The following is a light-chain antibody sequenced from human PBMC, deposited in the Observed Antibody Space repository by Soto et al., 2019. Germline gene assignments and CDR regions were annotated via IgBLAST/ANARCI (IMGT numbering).Light chain of an antibody. CDR2: EVS. J-gene: IGLJ2*01. CDR1: SSDVGSYNR. CDR3: RSYTSSSTLV. V-gene: IGLV2-18*02. Sequence: QSALTQPPSVSGSPGQSVTISCTGSSSDVGSYNRVSWYQQPPGTAPRVMIYEVSNRPLGVPDRFSGSKSGNTASLTISGLQADDEADYYCRSYTSSSTLVFGGGTKRTVL.